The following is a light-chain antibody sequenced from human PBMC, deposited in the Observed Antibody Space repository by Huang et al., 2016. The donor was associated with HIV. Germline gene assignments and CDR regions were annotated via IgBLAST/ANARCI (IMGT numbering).Light chain of an antibody. CDR3: HQYNDWPIT. V-gene: IGKV3-15*01. CDR2: GAS. CDR1: QSVSSN. J-gene: IGKJ3*01. Sequence: EIVMTQSPATLSVSPVGRVTLSCRASQSVSSNLAWYQQKPGQAPRLLSYGASTRATGVPARFRGSGSGTEFSLTINDLQSEDFAVYYCHQYNDWPITFGPGTKVDI.